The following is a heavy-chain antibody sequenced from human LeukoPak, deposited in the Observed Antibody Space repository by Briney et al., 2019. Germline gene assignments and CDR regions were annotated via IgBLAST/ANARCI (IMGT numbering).Heavy chain of an antibody. D-gene: IGHD6-13*01. CDR2: ISYDGSNK. CDR3: AKTGDDGYGSSWYRGYFDY. Sequence: GGSLRLSCAASGFTFSSYGMHWVRQAPGKGLEWVAVISYDGSNKYYADSVKGRFTISGDNSKNTLYLQMNSLRAEDTAVYYCAKTGDDGYGSSWYRGYFDYWGQGTLVTVSS. CDR1: GFTFSSYG. J-gene: IGHJ4*02. V-gene: IGHV3-30*18.